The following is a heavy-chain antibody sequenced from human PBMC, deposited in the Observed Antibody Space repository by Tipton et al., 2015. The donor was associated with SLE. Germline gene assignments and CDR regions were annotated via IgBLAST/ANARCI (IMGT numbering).Heavy chain of an antibody. CDR2: IIHSGST. J-gene: IGHJ4*02. Sequence: LRLSCTVSGGSISSTSYYWGWIRQPPGKGLEWIGEIIHSGSTNYNPSLKSRVTISVDTSKNQFSLKLSSVTAADTAVYYSYSSSSAEDYFDYWGQGTLVTVSS. D-gene: IGHD6-6*01. CDR3: YSSSSAEDYFDY. CDR1: GGSISSTSYY. V-gene: IGHV4-39*07.